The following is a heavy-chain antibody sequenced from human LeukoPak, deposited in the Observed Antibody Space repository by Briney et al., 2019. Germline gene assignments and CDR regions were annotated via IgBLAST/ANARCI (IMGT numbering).Heavy chain of an antibody. V-gene: IGHV5-51*01. Sequence: GESLKISCKGSGYSFTSYWIGWVRQMPGKGLEWMGIIYPGDSDTRYSPSFQGQVTISADKSISTAYLQWSSLKASDTAMYYCARQVAADASYYYYGMDVWGQGTTVTVSS. CDR1: GYSFTSYW. CDR2: IYPGDSDT. CDR3: ARQVAADASYYYYGMDV. D-gene: IGHD6-13*01. J-gene: IGHJ6*02.